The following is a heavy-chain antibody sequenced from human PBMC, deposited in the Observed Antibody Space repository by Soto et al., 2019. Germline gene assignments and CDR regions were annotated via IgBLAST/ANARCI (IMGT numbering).Heavy chain of an antibody. D-gene: IGHD6-19*01. CDR3: AREVSRGSGWYRPGWFDP. J-gene: IGHJ5*02. CDR2: LYYGRSA. V-gene: IGHV4-59*01. CDR1: GGSISSYY. Sequence: PSETLSLTCTVSGGSISSYYCMWIRQPPGKGLESIGYLYYGRSANYNPSLKSRVTLSVDTSTNQCSLTLSSMTAADTAVYYCAREVSRGSGWYRPGWFDPWGQGTLVTVSS.